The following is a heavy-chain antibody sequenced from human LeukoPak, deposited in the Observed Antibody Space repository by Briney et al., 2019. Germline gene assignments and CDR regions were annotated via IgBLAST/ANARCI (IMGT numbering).Heavy chain of an antibody. Sequence: KPSETLSLTCTVSGGSISSSSYYWGWIRQPPGKGLEWIGSIYYSGSTYYNPSLKSRVTISVDTSKNQFSLKLSSVTAADTAVYYCARHRIAARHYYYYYMDVWGKGTTVTVSS. CDR1: GGSISSSSYY. V-gene: IGHV4-39*01. J-gene: IGHJ6*03. D-gene: IGHD6-6*01. CDR3: ARHRIAARHYYYYYMDV. CDR2: IYYSGST.